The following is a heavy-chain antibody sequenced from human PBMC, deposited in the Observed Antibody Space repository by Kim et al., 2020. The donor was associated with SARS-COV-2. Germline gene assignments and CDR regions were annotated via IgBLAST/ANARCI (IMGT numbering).Heavy chain of an antibody. CDR1: GFTFSSYG. D-gene: IGHD6-19*01. J-gene: IGHJ4*02. CDR3: AKDFGAVAADY. V-gene: IGHV3-30*18. Sequence: GGSLRLSCAASGFTFSSYGMHWVRQAPGKGLEWVAVISYDGSNKYYADSVKGRFTISRDNSKNTLYLQMNSLRAEDTAVYYCAKDFGAVAADYWGQGTLVTVSS. CDR2: ISYDGSNK.